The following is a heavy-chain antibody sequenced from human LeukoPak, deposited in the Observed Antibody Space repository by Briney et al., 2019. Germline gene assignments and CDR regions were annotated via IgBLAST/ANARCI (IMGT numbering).Heavy chain of an antibody. D-gene: IGHD3-3*01. V-gene: IGHV4-31*03. CDR2: IFYSGST. Sequence: SETLSLTCTVSGGSISSGGYYWSWIRQPPGEGLEWIGYIFYSGSTYYNPSLKSRVNISVDTSKNQLSLNLSSVTAADTAVYYCARASTIFGVVFAFWGQGTVVTASS. CDR1: GGSISSGGYY. CDR3: ARASTIFGVVFAF. J-gene: IGHJ4*02.